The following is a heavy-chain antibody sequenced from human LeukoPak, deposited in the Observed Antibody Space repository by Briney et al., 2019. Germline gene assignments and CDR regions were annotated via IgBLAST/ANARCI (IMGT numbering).Heavy chain of an antibody. CDR2: IIPIFGTA. CDR1: GGTFSSYA. V-gene: IGHV1-69*13. CDR3: AREDSSGYYVFDY. J-gene: IGHJ4*02. Sequence: SVKVSCKASGGTFSSYAISWVRQAPGRGLEWMGGIIPIFGTANYAQKFQGRVTITADESTSTAYMELSSLRSEDTAVYYCAREDSSGYYVFDYWGQGTLVTVSS. D-gene: IGHD3-22*01.